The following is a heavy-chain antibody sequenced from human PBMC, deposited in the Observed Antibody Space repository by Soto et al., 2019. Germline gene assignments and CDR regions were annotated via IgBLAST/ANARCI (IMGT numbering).Heavy chain of an antibody. CDR2: IYYSGST. J-gene: IGHJ6*02. Sequence: SETLSLTCTVSGGSISSSSYYWGWIRQPPGKGLEWIGSIYYSGSTYYNPSLKSRVTISVDTSKNQFSLKLSSVTAADTAVYYCASYQLISPYYYYGMDVWGQGTTVTVSS. CDR1: GGSISSSSYY. D-gene: IGHD2-2*01. CDR3: ASYQLISPYYYYGMDV. V-gene: IGHV4-39*01.